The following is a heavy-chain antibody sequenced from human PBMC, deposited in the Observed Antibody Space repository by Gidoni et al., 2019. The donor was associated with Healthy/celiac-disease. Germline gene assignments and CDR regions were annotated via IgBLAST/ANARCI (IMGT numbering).Heavy chain of an antibody. J-gene: IGHJ6*02. CDR3: ARDHYDFWSANKLYYGMDV. CDR2: IIPIFGTA. Sequence: QVQLVQSGAEVKKPGSSVKVSCKASGGTFSSYAISWVRQAPGQGLEWMGGIIPIFGTANYAQKFQGRVTITADESTSTAYMELSSLRSEDTAVYYCARDHYDFWSANKLYYGMDVWGQGTTVTVSS. D-gene: IGHD3-3*01. V-gene: IGHV1-69*01. CDR1: GGTFSSYA.